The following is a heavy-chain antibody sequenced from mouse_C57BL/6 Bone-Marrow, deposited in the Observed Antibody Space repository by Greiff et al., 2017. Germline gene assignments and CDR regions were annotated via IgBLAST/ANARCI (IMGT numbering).Heavy chain of an antibody. CDR1: GFNIKDAY. CDR3: TTHYGSSHWYFDV. D-gene: IGHD1-1*01. CDR2: IDPENGDT. V-gene: IGHV14-4*01. J-gene: IGHJ1*03. Sequence: EVKLEESGAELVRPGASVKLSCTASGFNIKDAYMHWVKQRPEQGLEWIGWIDPENGDTEYASKFQGKATITADTSSNTAYLQLSSLTSEDTAVYYCTTHYGSSHWYFDVWGTGTTVTVSS.